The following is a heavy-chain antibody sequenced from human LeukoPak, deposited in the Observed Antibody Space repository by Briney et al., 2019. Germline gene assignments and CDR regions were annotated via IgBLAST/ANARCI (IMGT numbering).Heavy chain of an antibody. Sequence: GGSLRLSCAASGFTFSSYAMHWVRQAPGKGLEWVAVISYDGSNKYYADSVKGRFTISRDNSKNTLYLQMNSLRAEDTAVYYCARRKVATADYWGQGTPVTVSS. CDR2: ISYDGSNK. J-gene: IGHJ4*02. V-gene: IGHV3-30*04. CDR1: GFTFSSYA. D-gene: IGHD5-12*01. CDR3: ARRKVATADY.